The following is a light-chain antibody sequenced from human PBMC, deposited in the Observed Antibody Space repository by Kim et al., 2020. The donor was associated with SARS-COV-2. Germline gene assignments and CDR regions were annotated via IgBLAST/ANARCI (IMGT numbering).Light chain of an antibody. CDR2: NVS. CDR1: SSAVGDYDS. J-gene: IGLJ1*01. CDR3: CSCARGSAYV. Sequence: HSITSSGNGTSSAVGDYDSCSCYQQHPGKAPKLIISNVSNRPSAVSCRFSGSKSGNTVSLTVSGLQDEDESDYCCCSCARGSAYVFGGGTKVTVL. V-gene: IGLV2-14*03.